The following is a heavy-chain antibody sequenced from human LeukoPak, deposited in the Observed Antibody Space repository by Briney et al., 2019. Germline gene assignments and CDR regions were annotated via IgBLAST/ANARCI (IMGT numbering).Heavy chain of an antibody. Sequence: SVKVSCKASGGTFSSYTISWVRQAPGQGLEWMGRIIPILGIADYAQKFQGRVTITADKSTSTAYMELSSLRSEDTAVYYCASDFWSGYYTDYYFDYWGQGTLVTVSS. CDR1: GGTFSSYT. CDR3: ASDFWSGYYTDYYFDY. J-gene: IGHJ4*02. CDR2: IIPILGIA. V-gene: IGHV1-69*02. D-gene: IGHD3-3*01.